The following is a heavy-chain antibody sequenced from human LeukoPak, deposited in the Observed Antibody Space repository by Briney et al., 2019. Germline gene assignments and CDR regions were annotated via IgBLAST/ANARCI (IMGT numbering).Heavy chain of an antibody. CDR1: GGTFSSYA. Sequence: SVKVSCKASGGTFSSYAISWVRQAPGQGLEWMGGIIPIFGTANYAQKFQGRVTITTDESTSTAYMELSSLRSEDTAVYYCATDFWSGYYTKKAYYYYYMDVWGKGTTVTVSS. CDR3: ATDFWSGYYTKKAYYYYYMDV. J-gene: IGHJ6*03. D-gene: IGHD3-3*01. V-gene: IGHV1-69*05. CDR2: IIPIFGTA.